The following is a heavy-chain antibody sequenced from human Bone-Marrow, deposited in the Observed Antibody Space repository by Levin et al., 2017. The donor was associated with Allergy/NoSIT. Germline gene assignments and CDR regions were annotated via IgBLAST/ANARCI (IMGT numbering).Heavy chain of an antibody. CDR1: GFTFSSYA. V-gene: IGHV3-30*04. J-gene: IGHJ6*02. CDR3: ARELSDYGDYDYYYYGMDV. Sequence: GESLKISCAASGFTFSSYAMHWVRQAPGKGLEWVAVISYDGSNKYYADSVKGRFTISRDNSKNTLYLQMNSLRAEDTAVYYCARELSDYGDYDYYYYGMDVWGQGTTVTVSS. CDR2: ISYDGSNK. D-gene: IGHD4-17*01.